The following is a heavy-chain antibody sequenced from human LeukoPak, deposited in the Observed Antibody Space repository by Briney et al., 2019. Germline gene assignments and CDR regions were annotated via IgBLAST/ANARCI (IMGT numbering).Heavy chain of an antibody. CDR1: GFTFSSYW. CDR2: INSDGSST. Sequence: GGSLRLSCAASGFTFSSYWMHWVRQAPGKGLVWVSRINSDGSSTTYADSVKGRFTISRDNAKNTLYLQMNSLRAEDTAVYYCARPYQLPQWSNWFDPWGLGTLVTVSS. V-gene: IGHV3-74*01. D-gene: IGHD2-2*01. J-gene: IGHJ5*02. CDR3: ARPYQLPQWSNWFDP.